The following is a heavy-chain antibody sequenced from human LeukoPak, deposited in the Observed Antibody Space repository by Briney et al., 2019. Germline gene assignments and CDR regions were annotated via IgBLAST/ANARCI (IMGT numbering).Heavy chain of an antibody. D-gene: IGHD5-24*01. V-gene: IGHV4-59*01. CDR2: IYYSGST. Sequence: SETLSLTCTVSGGSISSYYWTWIRQPPGKGLEWIGHIYYSGSTNYNPSLKSRVTISVDTSKNQFSLKLSSVTAADTAVYYCARNRDAYNSVYWGQGTLVIVSS. J-gene: IGHJ4*02. CDR3: ARNRDAYNSVY. CDR1: GGSISSYY.